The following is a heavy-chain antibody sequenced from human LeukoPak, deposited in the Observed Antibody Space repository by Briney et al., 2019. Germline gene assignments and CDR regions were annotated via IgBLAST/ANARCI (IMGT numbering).Heavy chain of an antibody. CDR1: GGSISGXX. J-gene: IGHJ4*03. V-gene: IGHV4-59*08. CDR3: ARSVPSLDYLFDS. D-gene: IGHD4-11*01. CDR2: IYNSGIT. Sequence: SETLSLTCTVSGGSISGXXXTXXXQXXXXXXXXXGYIYNSGITNYNPSXXSRXXLSVDTSKNQFSLRLTSVTAADTAVYYCARSVPSLDYLFDSWGHGTLVTVSS.